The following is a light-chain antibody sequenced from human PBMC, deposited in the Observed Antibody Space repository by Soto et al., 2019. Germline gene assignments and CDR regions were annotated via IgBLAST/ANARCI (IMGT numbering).Light chain of an antibody. V-gene: IGLV1-44*01. Sequence: QSVLTQPPSASGSPGQRVTISCSGSGSDIGSNPLHSYQQYPAPITRRLIYRDYQRPPGVPHRFSCANSGTTASPAIIGRLSEDKADYYCATWADSMLAYVFGTGTKV. J-gene: IGLJ1*01. CDR3: ATWADSMLAYV. CDR1: GSDIGSNP. CDR2: RDY.